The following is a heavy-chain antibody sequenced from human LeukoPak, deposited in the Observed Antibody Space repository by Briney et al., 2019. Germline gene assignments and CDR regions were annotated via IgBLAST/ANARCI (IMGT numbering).Heavy chain of an antibody. Sequence: GGSLRLSCAASGFTFSSYAMHWVRQAPGKGLEWVAVISYDGSNKYYADSVKGRFTISRDNSKNTLYLQMKSLRSEDTAVYYCAREGSIAVAGTEKGAFDIWGQGTMVTVSS. CDR3: AREGSIAVAGTEKGAFDI. CDR2: ISYDGSNK. V-gene: IGHV3-30*04. CDR1: GFTFSSYA. J-gene: IGHJ3*02. D-gene: IGHD6-19*01.